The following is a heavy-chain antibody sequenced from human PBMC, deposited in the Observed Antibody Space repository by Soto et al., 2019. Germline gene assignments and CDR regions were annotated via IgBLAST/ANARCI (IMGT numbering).Heavy chain of an antibody. CDR1: GVSISSYC. CDR2: IFYSGST. V-gene: IGHV4-39*01. J-gene: IGHJ6*01. D-gene: IGHD2-15*01. Sequence: LSLTSTFSGVSISSYCWCWILQPPRPGLEWIGSIFYSGSTYYNPSLKSRVTISVDTSKNQFSLKLSSVTAADTAVYYCARHLTYCSDGSCYSDFPYYGLDVWGQGTTVTVSS. CDR3: ARHLTYCSDGSCYSDFPYYGLDV.